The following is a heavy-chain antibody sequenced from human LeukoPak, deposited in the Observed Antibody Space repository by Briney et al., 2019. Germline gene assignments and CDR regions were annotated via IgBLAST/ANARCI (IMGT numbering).Heavy chain of an antibody. CDR2: IYYSGST. V-gene: IGHV4-30-4*01. CDR1: GGSISSGDYY. Sequence: SQTLSLTCTVSGGSISSGDYYWSWIRQPPGXXXXXIGYIYYSGSTYYNPSLKSRVTISVDTSKNQFSLKLSSVTAADTAVYYCARDLGYGDYALDYWGQGTLVTVSS. J-gene: IGHJ4*02. D-gene: IGHD4-17*01. CDR3: ARDLGYGDYALDY.